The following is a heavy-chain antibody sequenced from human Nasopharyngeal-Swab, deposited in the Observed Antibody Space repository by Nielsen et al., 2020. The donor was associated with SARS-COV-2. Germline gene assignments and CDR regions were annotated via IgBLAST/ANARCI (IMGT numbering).Heavy chain of an antibody. Sequence: GESLKISCAASGFTFSSYAMHWVRQAPGKGLEWVAVISYDGSNKYYADSVKGRFTISRDNSKNTLYLQMNSLRAEDTAVYYCARDLGVVQGVIHWGQGTLVTVSS. CDR3: ARDLGVVQGVIH. V-gene: IGHV3-30-3*01. D-gene: IGHD3-10*01. CDR2: ISYDGSNK. J-gene: IGHJ4*02. CDR1: GFTFSSYA.